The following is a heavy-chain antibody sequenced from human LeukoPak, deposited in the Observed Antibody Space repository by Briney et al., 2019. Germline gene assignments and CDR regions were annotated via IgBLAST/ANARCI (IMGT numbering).Heavy chain of an antibody. D-gene: IGHD3-10*01. CDR3: ARGSLRLLWFGELLDSRYYYMDV. J-gene: IGHJ6*03. CDR1: GYTFTSYD. Sequence: GASVKVSCKASGYTFTSYDINWVRQATGQGLEWMGWMNPNSGNTGYAQKFQGRVTITRNTSISTAYTELSSLRSEDTAVYYCARGSLRLLWFGELLDSRYYYMDVWGKGTTVTVSS. V-gene: IGHV1-8*03. CDR2: MNPNSGNT.